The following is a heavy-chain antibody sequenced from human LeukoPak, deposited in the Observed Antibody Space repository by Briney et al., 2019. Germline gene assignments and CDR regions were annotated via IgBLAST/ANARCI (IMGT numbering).Heavy chain of an antibody. J-gene: IGHJ4*02. CDR3: AKAPMEDSWYIHFDY. CDR1: GFTFSSYA. CDR2: ITNSGDNT. D-gene: IGHD6-13*01. V-gene: IGHV3-23*01. Sequence: GGSLRLSCAASGFTFSSYAMSWVRQAPGKGLEWVSAITNSGDNTYYADSVKGRFTISRDNSKNTLYLQINSLRAEDTAIYYCAKAPMEDSWYIHFDYWGQGTLVTVSS.